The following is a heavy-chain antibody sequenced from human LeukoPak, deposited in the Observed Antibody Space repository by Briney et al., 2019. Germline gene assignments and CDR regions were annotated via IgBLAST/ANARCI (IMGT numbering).Heavy chain of an antibody. D-gene: IGHD3-10*01. CDR2: ISAYNGNT. V-gene: IGHV1-18*01. J-gene: IGHJ4*02. Sequence: ASVKVSCKASGYTFTSYDINWVRQATGQGLEWMGWISAYNGNTNYAQKLQGRVTMTTDTSTSTAYMELRSLRSDDTAVYYCARGSGDKYYFDYWGQGTLVTVSS. CDR3: ARGSGDKYYFDY. CDR1: GYTFTSYD.